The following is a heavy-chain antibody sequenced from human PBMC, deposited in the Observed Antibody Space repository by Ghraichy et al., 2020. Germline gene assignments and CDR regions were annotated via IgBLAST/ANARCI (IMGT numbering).Heavy chain of an antibody. J-gene: IGHJ4*02. CDR3: AKNAHLDY. V-gene: IGHV3-30*18. Sequence: LSLTCAASGFTFSSYGMHWVRQAPGKGLEWVAVISSDGSNKYFADSVKGRFTISRDNSKNTLYLQMNSLRVEDTAVYYCAKNAHLDYWGQGTLVTVSS. D-gene: IGHD2-2*01. CDR1: GFTFSSYG. CDR2: ISSDGSNK.